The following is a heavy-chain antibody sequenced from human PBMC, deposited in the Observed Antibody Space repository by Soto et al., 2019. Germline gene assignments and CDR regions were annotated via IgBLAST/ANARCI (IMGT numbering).Heavy chain of an antibody. CDR1: GYTFTSYG. J-gene: IGHJ5*02. CDR3: ARVDYGAYSAWFDP. V-gene: IGHV1-18*01. Sequence: QVQLVQSGAEVKKPGASVKVSCKASGYTFTSYGIRRVRQAPGQGLEWMGWISAYNGNTNYAQKLQGRVTMTTDTSTSTDYMALRSLRSDATAVYYCARVDYGAYSAWFDPWGQGNVVTVSS. CDR2: ISAYNGNT. D-gene: IGHD4-17*01.